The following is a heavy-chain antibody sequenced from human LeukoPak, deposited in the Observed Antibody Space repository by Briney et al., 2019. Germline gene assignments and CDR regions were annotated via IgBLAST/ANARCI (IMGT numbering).Heavy chain of an antibody. CDR3: ARVGATSYY. J-gene: IGHJ4*02. CDR1: GFTFSSYW. CDR2: INSDGSST. V-gene: IGHV3-74*01. D-gene: IGHD1-26*01. Sequence: GGSMRLSCAASGFTFSSYWMHWVRQAPGKGLVWVSRINSDGSSTNYADSVKGRFTISRDNAKNTLFLLMNSLRAEDTAVYYCARVGATSYYWGQGSLVTVSS.